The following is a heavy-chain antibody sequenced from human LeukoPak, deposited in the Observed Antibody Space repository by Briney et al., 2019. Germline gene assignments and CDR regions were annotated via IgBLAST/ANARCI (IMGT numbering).Heavy chain of an antibody. Sequence: ASVKVSCKASGYTFTGYYMHWVRQAPGQGLEWMGWINPNSGSTNYAQKFQGRVTMTRDTSASTAYMELSRLRCDDTAVYYCARGYDFWSGYLTRKYDYYYIDVWGKGTTVTVSS. J-gene: IGHJ6*03. CDR2: INPNSGST. D-gene: IGHD3-3*01. CDR3: ARGYDFWSGYLTRKYDYYYIDV. V-gene: IGHV1-2*02. CDR1: GYTFTGYY.